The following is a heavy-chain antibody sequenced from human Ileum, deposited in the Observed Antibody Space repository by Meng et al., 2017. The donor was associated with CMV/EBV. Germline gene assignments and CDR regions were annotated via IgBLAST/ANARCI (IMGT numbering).Heavy chain of an antibody. J-gene: IGHJ4*02. CDR3: ARDTYCSSTSCFDY. CDR1: GFTFSSYS. Sequence: ASGFTFSSYSMNWVRQAPGKGLEWVSSISSSSSYIYYADSVKGRFTISRDNAKNSLYLQMNSLRAEDTAVYYCARDTYCSSTSCFDYWGQGTLVTVSS. V-gene: IGHV3-21*01. CDR2: ISSSSSYI. D-gene: IGHD2-2*01.